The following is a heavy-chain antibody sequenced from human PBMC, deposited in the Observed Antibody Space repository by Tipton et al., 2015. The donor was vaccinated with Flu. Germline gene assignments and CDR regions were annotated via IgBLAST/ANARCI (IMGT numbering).Heavy chain of an antibody. V-gene: IGHV4-39*01. Sequence: TLSLTCTVSSGSIRSTNYFCAWIRQPPGKRLELIGSIYPSGTTYYNPSLKSRVTISFDTSKSQFSLMLRPVTAADTAVYYCARLSYYDVDLKNFYFDYWGQGTLVTVSS. CDR3: ARLSYYDVDLKNFYFDY. CDR1: SGSIRSTNYF. D-gene: IGHD3-10*02. J-gene: IGHJ4*02. CDR2: IYPSGTT.